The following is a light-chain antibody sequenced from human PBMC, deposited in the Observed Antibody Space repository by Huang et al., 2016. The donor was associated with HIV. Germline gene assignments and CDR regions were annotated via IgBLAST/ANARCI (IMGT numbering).Light chain of an antibody. V-gene: IGKV3-11*01. Sequence: EIVLTQSPATLSLSPGERVTLSCRASQSVSSDLDWYQQKAGQAPKLLIYGASNRATGIPARFSGSGSGTDFTLTISSLEPEDFAVYYCQQRSDWPRTFGQGTKLEIK. J-gene: IGKJ2*01. CDR2: GAS. CDR1: QSVSSD. CDR3: QQRSDWPRT.